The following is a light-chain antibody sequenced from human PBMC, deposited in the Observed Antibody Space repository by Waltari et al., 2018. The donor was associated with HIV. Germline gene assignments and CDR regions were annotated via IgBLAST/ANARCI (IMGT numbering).Light chain of an antibody. CDR3: QPSYSTPWT. Sequence: DIQMTQSPSSLSASVGDRVTITCRASQSISSYLNWYQQKPGKAPKLLFYAASSLQSGAPSRCSGRGAETDVTLTISSLQPEDFATYYCQPSYSTPWTFGQGTKVEIK. CDR2: AAS. CDR1: QSISSY. V-gene: IGKV1-39*01. J-gene: IGKJ1*01.